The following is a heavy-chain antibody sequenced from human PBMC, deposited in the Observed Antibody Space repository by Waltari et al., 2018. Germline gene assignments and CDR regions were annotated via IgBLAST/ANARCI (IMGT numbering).Heavy chain of an antibody. J-gene: IGHJ4*02. CDR2: VSGSRGST. CDR3: AKDAQWIQLWLVY. CDR1: GFTFSSYA. Sequence: EVQLLESGGGLVQPGGSLRLSCAASGFTFSSYAMSWVRQAPGKGLEGVAAVSGSRGSTNYADSVKGRFTSSIDNSKKPLYLQMNSLIVEDTAVYYCAKDAQWIQLWLVYWGQGTLVTFSS. D-gene: IGHD5-18*01. V-gene: IGHV3-23*01.